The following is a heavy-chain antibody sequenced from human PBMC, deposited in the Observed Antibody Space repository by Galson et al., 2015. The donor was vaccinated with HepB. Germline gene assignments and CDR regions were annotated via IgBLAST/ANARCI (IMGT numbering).Heavy chain of an antibody. CDR3: VRPRGVGAGYHPNRYLQP. D-gene: IGHD1-14*01. V-gene: IGHV3-30*04. Sequence: SLRLSCAASGFSFNYFPMHWVRQAPGKGLDWVAVISYTGKYTNYAESGMGRFTISRDNSKNALYLQMNSLRLEDTALYYCVRPRGVGAGYHPNRYLQPRGPGPLVPVSS. CDR1: GFSFNYFP. J-gene: IGHJ2*01. CDR2: ISYTGKYT.